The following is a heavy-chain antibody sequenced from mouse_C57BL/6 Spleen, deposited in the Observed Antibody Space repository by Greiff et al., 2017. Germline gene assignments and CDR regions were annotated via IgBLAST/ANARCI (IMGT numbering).Heavy chain of an antibody. V-gene: IGHV1-76*01. D-gene: IGHD1-1*01. Sequence: VQRVESGAELVRPGASVKLSCKASGYTFTDYYINWVKQRPGQGLEWIARIYPGSGNTYYNEKFKGKATLTAEKSSSTAYMQLSSLTSEDSAVYFCARGGYYGSSFDYWGQGTTLTVSS. J-gene: IGHJ2*01. CDR3: ARGGYYGSSFDY. CDR2: IYPGSGNT. CDR1: GYTFTDYY.